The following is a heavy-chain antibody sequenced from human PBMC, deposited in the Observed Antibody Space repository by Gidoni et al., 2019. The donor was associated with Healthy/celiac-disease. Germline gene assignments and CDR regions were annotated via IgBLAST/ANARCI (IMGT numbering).Heavy chain of an antibody. CDR2: IYSGGST. D-gene: IGHD3-9*01. V-gene: IGHV3-53*01. CDR1: GFTVSSNY. Sequence: EVQLVESGGGLIQPGGSLRLSCAASGFTVSSNYMSWVRQAPGKGLEWVSVIYSGGSTYYADSVKGRFTISRDNSKNTLYLQMNSLRAEDTAVYYCARDHYDILTGYYIYGMDVWGQGTTVTVSS. CDR3: ARDHYDILTGYYIYGMDV. J-gene: IGHJ6*02.